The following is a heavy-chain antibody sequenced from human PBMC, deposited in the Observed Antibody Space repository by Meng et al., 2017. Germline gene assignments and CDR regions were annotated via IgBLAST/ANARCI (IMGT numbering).Heavy chain of an antibody. J-gene: IGHJ4*02. CDR1: GYTFTSYA. D-gene: IGHD6-19*01. Sequence: QVQLVQSGAEVKKPGASVKVSCKASGYTFTSYAMHWVRQAPGQRLEWMGWINAGNGNTKYSQKFQGRVTITRDTSASTAYMELSSLRSEDTAVYYCARDGRESSGWFGGFDYWGQGTLVTVSS. CDR3: ARDGRESSGWFGGFDY. CDR2: INAGNGNT. V-gene: IGHV1-3*01.